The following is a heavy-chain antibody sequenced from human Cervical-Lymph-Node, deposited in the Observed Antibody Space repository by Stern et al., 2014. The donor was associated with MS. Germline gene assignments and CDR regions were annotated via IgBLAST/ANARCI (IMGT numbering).Heavy chain of an antibody. CDR1: GFTFSSYA. J-gene: IGHJ4*02. V-gene: IGHV3-23*04. D-gene: IGHD3-22*01. CDR3: VDYYDSSANTYVAY. Sequence: EMQLVESGGGLVQPGGSLRLSCAASGFTFSSYAMSWVRQAPGKGLEWVSAISGSGGSTYYAASMKGRFTISRDKSKNTLYLQMNSLRAEDTAVYYCVDYYDSSANTYVAYWGQGTLVTVSS. CDR2: ISGSGGST.